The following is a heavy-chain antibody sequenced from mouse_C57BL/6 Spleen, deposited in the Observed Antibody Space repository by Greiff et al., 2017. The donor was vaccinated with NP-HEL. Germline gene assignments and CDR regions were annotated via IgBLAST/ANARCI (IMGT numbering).Heavy chain of an antibody. V-gene: IGHV1-50*01. Sequence: QVQLQQSGAELVKPGASVKLSCKASGYTFTSYWMQWVKQRPGQGLEWIGEIDPSDSYTNYNQKFKGKATLTVDTSSSTAYMQLSSLTAEDSAVYYCERGRDGPYAMDDWGQGTSVTVSS. J-gene: IGHJ4*01. CDR1: GYTFTSYW. D-gene: IGHD2-3*01. CDR3: ERGRDGPYAMDD. CDR2: IDPSDSYT.